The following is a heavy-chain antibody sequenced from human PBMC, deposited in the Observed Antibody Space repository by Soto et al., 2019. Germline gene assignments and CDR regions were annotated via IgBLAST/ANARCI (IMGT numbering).Heavy chain of an antibody. D-gene: IGHD5-12*01. J-gene: IGHJ2*01. V-gene: IGHV1-69*12. CDR3: ARVVSYGYNYRIWYFDL. Sequence: QVQLVQSGAEVKKPGSSVKVSCKASGGTFSSYAISWVRQAPGQGLAWMGGIIPIFGTANYAQKFQGRVTITADESTSTAYMELSSLRSEDTAVYYCARVVSYGYNYRIWYFDLWGRGPLVTVSS. CDR2: IIPIFGTA. CDR1: GGTFSSYA.